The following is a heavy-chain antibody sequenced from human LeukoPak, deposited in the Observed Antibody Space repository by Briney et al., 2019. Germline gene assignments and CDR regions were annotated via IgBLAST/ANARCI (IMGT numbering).Heavy chain of an antibody. CDR1: GFTFSSYW. V-gene: IGHV3-74*01. CDR2: VSDDGHIT. Sequence: GGSLRLSCAASGFTFSSYWIHWVRQAPGKGLVCVSRVSDDGHITIYADSVKGRFTISRDNAKNTVYLQMNSLSAEDTAVYYCARDFSAGVDSWGRGTLVTVSS. D-gene: IGHD2/OR15-2a*01. CDR3: ARDFSAGVDS. J-gene: IGHJ4*02.